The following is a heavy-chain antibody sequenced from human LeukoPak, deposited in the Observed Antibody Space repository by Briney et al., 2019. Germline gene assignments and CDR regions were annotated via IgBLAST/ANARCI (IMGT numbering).Heavy chain of an antibody. J-gene: IGHJ5*02. CDR2: IIPIFGTA. V-gene: IGHV1-69*06. CDR3: AREHFDWLSVSKINCFDP. Sequence: SVKVSCKASGGTFSSYAISWVRQAPGQGLEWMGGIIPIFGTANYAQKSQGRVTITADKSTSTAYMELSSLRSEDTAVYYCAREHFDWLSVSKINCFDPWGQGTLVTASS. CDR1: GGTFSSYA. D-gene: IGHD3-9*01.